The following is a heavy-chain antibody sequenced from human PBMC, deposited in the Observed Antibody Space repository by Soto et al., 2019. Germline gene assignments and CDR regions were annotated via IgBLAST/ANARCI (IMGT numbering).Heavy chain of an antibody. CDR2: ISGGKKGNT. D-gene: IGHD5-18*01. Sequence: QVELVQSGAEVKKPGASVKVSCKASGYTFTSNGISWVRQAPGQGLEWMGWISGGKKGNTKYAQNLQGRVTMTTDTSRSTAYMELRSLRADDTAVYYCARGGWDTATFWRDYWGQGTLVTVSS. V-gene: IGHV1-18*01. CDR3: ARGGWDTATFWRDY. J-gene: IGHJ4*02. CDR1: GYTFTSNG.